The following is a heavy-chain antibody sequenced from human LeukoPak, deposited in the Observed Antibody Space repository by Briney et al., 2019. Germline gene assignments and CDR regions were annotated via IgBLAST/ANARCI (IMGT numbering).Heavy chain of an antibody. D-gene: IGHD1-26*01. CDR3: ARELYSGSLSL. CDR1: GYTFTSYG. Sequence: ASVKVSCKASGYTFTSYGISWVRQAPGQGLEWMGWISGYNGNAKYAHKFQGRITMTTDTSTSTAYLEVRSLRSDDTAVYYCARELYSGSLSLWGQGTLVTVSS. J-gene: IGHJ4*02. V-gene: IGHV1-18*01. CDR2: ISGYNGNA.